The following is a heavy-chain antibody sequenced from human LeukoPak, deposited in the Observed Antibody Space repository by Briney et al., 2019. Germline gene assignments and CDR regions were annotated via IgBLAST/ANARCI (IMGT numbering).Heavy chain of an antibody. J-gene: IGHJ5*02. Sequence: PSETLSLTCAVYGGSFSGYYWSWIRQPPGKGLEWIGEINHSGSTNYNPSLKSRVTISVDTSKNQSSLKLSSVTAADTAVYYCARGRRLGVVVPAAGIRWFDPWGQGTLVTVSS. CDR3: ARGRRLGVVVPAAGIRWFDP. D-gene: IGHD2-2*01. CDR1: GGSFSGYY. V-gene: IGHV4-34*01. CDR2: INHSGST.